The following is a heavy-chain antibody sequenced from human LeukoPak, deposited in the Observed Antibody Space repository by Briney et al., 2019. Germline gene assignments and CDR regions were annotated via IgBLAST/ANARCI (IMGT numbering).Heavy chain of an antibody. D-gene: IGHD2/OR15-2a*01. CDR2: ISSSSSTI. J-gene: IGHJ4*02. CDR3: ANGDSTCLFDY. Sequence: PGGSLRLSCAASGFTFSSYSMNWVRQAPGKGLEWVSYISSSSSTIYYADSVKGRFTISRDNSKNTLYLQMNSLRAEDTAIYYCANGDSTCLFDYWGQGTLVTVSS. V-gene: IGHV3-48*01. CDR1: GFTFSSYS.